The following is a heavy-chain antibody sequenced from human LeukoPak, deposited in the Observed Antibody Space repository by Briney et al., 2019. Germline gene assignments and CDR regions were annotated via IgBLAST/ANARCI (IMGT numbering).Heavy chain of an antibody. CDR3: TTDLKESGSDTPTGFQY. J-gene: IGHJ4*02. D-gene: IGHD4-17*01. V-gene: IGHV3-15*01. CDR1: GFTFSNAW. CDR2: IKSKPAGGST. Sequence: PGGSLRLSCTASGFTFSNAWMSWVRQAPGKGLEWVGRIKSKPAGGSTDYAAPIKGRFTISRDDSKNTLYLQVNSLKVEDTAVYYCTTDLKESGSDTPTGFQYWGQGTLVTVSS.